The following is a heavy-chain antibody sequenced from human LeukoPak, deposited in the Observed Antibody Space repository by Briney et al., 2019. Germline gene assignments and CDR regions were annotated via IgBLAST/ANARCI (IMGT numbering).Heavy chain of an antibody. V-gene: IGHV4-59*12. CDR2: IHYSGST. J-gene: IGHJ4*02. Sequence: PSETLSLTCTVSGGSISTYYWSWIRQPPGKGLEWIGYIHYSGSTKYNPSLKSRVTISVDTSKNQFSLKLSSVTAADTAVYYCEREERGCFDYWGQGTLVTVS. CDR1: GGSISTYY. D-gene: IGHD1-26*01. CDR3: EREERGCFDY.